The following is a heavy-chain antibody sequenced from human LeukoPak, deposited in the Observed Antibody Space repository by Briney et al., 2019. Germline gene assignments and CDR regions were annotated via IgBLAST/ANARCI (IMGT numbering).Heavy chain of an antibody. CDR2: IKQDGSEK. CDR3: ARADYGDYADC. CDR1: GFTFGNYA. D-gene: IGHD4-17*01. J-gene: IGHJ4*02. Sequence: GGSLRLSFEASGFTFGNYAMNWVRQAPGKGLEWVANIKQDGSEKYYVDSVKGRFTISRDNAKNSLYLQMNSLRAEDTAVYYCARADYGDYADCWGQGTLVTVSS. V-gene: IGHV3-7*03.